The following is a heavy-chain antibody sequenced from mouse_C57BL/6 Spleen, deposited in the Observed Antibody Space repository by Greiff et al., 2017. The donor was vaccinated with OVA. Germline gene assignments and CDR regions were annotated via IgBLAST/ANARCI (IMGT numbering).Heavy chain of an antibody. CDR2: IDPEDGET. CDR3: ASANWDKEGDY. CDR1: GFNIKDYY. V-gene: IGHV14-2*01. J-gene: IGHJ2*01. D-gene: IGHD4-1*01. Sequence: VHVKQSGAELVKPGASVKLSCTASGFNIKDYYMHWVKQRTEQGLEWIGRIDPEDGETKYAPKFQGKATITADTSSNTAYLQLSSLTSEDTAVYYCASANWDKEGDYWGQGTTLTVSS.